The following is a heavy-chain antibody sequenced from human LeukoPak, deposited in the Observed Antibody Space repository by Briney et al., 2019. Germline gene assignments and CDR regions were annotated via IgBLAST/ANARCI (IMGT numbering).Heavy chain of an antibody. CDR2: ISWNSGSI. CDR1: GFTFDDYA. V-gene: IGHV3-9*01. J-gene: IGHJ6*02. D-gene: IGHD6-13*01. Sequence: GRSLRLSCAASGFTFDDYAMHWVRQAPGKGLEWVPGISWNSGSIGYADSVKGRFTISRDNAKNSLYLQMNSLRAEDTALYYCAKDSSSWYRSMDVWGQGTTVTVSS. CDR3: AKDSSSWYRSMDV.